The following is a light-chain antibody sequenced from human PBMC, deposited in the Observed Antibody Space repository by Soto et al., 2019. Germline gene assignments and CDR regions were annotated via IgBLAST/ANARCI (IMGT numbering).Light chain of an antibody. J-gene: IGLJ1*01. CDR3: SSYTTSNTRQLV. Sequence: QSVLTQPASVSGSPGQSITISCTGTSSDVGGYNYVSWYQHHPGKAPKLLIYDVSNRPSGVSNRFSGSKSDNTASLTISGLQLEDEADYYCSSYTTSNTRQLVFGTVTKVTVL. V-gene: IGLV2-14*03. CDR2: DVS. CDR1: SSDVGGYNY.